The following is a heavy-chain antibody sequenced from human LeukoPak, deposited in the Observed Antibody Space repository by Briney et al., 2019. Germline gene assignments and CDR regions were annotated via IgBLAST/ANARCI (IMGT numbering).Heavy chain of an antibody. CDR2: ISSSSSYI. CDR1: GFTFSSYS. D-gene: IGHD2-2*01. CDR3: ARESQGYCSSTSCYALGAFDI. J-gene: IGHJ3*02. V-gene: IGHV3-21*01. Sequence: PGGSQRLSCAASGFTFSSYSMNWVRQAPGKGLEWVSSISSSSSYIYYADSVKGRFTISRDNAKNSLYLQMNSLRAEDTAVYYCARESQGYCSSTSCYALGAFDIWGQGTMVTVSS.